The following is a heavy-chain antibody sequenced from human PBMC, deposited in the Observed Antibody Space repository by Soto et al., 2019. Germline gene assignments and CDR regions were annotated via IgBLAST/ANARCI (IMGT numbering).Heavy chain of an antibody. CDR3: ARGHFSSGWPIDH. J-gene: IGHJ4*02. CDR1: GDSFSDYY. Sequence: SETLSLTCTVSGDSFSDYYWNWIRQAPGKGLEWIGFVFHSATTSYNPSLKTRVAISDDTSKKQFFLRLTSLTAADTAIYYCARGHFSSGWPIDHWGQGILVTVSS. D-gene: IGHD3-22*01. V-gene: IGHV4-59*12. CDR2: VFHSATT.